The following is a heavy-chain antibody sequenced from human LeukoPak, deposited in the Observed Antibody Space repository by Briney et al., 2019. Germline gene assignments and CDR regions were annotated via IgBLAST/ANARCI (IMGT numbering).Heavy chain of an antibody. D-gene: IGHD2-2*01. CDR3: AIDQRTSSIKGAFDI. CDR1: GFTFSSYA. Sequence: QPGGSLRLSCAASGFTFSSYAMTWVRQAPGKGLEWVSGISANGGSTYYAASVKGRFTVSRDKSRNTLSLQMDSLGAEDTAVYYCAIDQRTSSIKGAFDIWGQGTMVTVSS. V-gene: IGHV3-23*01. CDR2: ISANGGST. J-gene: IGHJ3*02.